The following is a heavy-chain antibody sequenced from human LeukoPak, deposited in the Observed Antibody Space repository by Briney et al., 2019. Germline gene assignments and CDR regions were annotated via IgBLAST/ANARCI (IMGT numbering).Heavy chain of an antibody. CDR2: FSYSGGT. J-gene: IGHJ4*02. Sequence: PSETLSLTCTVSGGSINNLFWTWIRQPPGKGLEWIGYFSYSGGTTYNPSLKSRVTISIDTSKNQFSLNLNSVTAAGTAVYYCAREGPLGKYYDYWGPGTLVTVSS. CDR1: GGSINNLF. CDR3: AREGPLGKYYDY. V-gene: IGHV4-59*01. D-gene: IGHD3-16*01.